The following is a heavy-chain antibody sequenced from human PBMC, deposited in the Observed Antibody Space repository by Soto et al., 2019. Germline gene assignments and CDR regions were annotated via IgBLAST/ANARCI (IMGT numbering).Heavy chain of an antibody. CDR1: GFTFSNYW. CDR3: ASLDSMAAARGY. D-gene: IGHD6-6*01. CDR2: VRQDGVDK. J-gene: IGHJ4*02. V-gene: IGHV3-7*03. Sequence: GGSLRLSCTGSGFTFSNYWISWVRQAPGKGLGWVANVRQDGVDKYYGDSVKGRFTISRDNAKNSLYLQMDSLRVEDTAVYYCASLDSMAAARGYWGQGAQVTVSS.